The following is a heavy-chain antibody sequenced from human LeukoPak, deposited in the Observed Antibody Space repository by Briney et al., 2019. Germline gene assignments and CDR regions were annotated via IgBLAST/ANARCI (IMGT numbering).Heavy chain of an antibody. CDR1: GGSFSGYY. V-gene: IGHV4-34*01. J-gene: IGHJ4*02. CDR2: INHSGST. D-gene: IGHD3-10*01. Sequence: SETLSLTCAVYGGSFSGYYWSWIRQPPGKGLEWIGEINHSGSTNYNPSLKSRVTISVDTSKNQFSLNLSSVTAADTAVYYCARDTMAYFDYWGQGTLVTVSS. CDR3: ARDTMAYFDY.